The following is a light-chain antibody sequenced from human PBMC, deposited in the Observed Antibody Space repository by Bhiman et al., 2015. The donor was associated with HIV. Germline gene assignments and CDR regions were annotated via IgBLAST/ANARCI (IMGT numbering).Light chain of an antibody. CDR1: SSNIGADYR. V-gene: IGLV1-40*01. CDR3: NSYTSSSTWV. CDR2: GNN. J-gene: IGLJ3*02. Sequence: QSVLTQPPSVSGAPGQRVTISCIGSSSNIGADYRVHWYQQLPGTAPKLLIFGNNERPSGVSNRFSGSKSGTTASLAISGLQAEDEADYYCNSYTSSSTWVFGGGTKLTVL.